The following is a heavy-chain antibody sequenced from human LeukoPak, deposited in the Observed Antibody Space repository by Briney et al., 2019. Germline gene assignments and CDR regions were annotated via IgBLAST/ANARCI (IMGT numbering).Heavy chain of an antibody. CDR2: IYTGTT. Sequence: SETLSLTCTVSGGSISTFFWTWIRQSAGKGLEWIGRIYTGTTYYNPSLESRATISVDTSDNRFSLKLTSLTAADTAVYYCARGTEMTSFTGYYSFDYWGRGSLVTVSS. CDR1: GGSISTFF. V-gene: IGHV4-4*07. D-gene: IGHD3-9*01. J-gene: IGHJ4*02. CDR3: ARGTEMTSFTGYYSFDY.